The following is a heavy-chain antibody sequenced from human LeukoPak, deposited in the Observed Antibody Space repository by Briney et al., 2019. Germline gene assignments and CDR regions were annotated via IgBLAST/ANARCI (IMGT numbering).Heavy chain of an antibody. D-gene: IGHD2-2*01. J-gene: IGHJ4*02. CDR3: ATDRYQPLSVFDY. Sequence: ASVMVSCKVSGYTLTEVSIHWVRQAPGKGLEWMGGFDPADGEAIYAQKFQGRVTLTEDTATDTAYMELSSLRSEDTAVYYCATDRYQPLSVFDYWGQGTLVTVSS. CDR1: GYTLTEVS. CDR2: FDPADGEA. V-gene: IGHV1-24*01.